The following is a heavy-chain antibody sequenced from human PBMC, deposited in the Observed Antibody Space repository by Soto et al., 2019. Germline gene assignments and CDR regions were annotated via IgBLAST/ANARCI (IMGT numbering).Heavy chain of an antibody. CDR3: ARGGPIQLWLVRGMDV. Sequence: SETLSLTCAVYGGSFSGYYWSWIRQPPGKGLEWIGEINHSGSTNYNPSLKSRVTISVDTSKNQFSLKLSSVTAADTAVYYCARGGPIQLWLVRGMDVWGQGTTVTV. J-gene: IGHJ6*02. CDR1: GGSFSGYY. V-gene: IGHV4-34*01. CDR2: INHSGST. D-gene: IGHD5-18*01.